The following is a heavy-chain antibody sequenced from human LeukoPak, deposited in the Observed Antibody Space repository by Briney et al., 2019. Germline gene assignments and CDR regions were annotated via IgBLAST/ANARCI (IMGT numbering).Heavy chain of an antibody. D-gene: IGHD3-22*01. CDR1: GFTFSSYG. J-gene: IGHJ4*02. V-gene: IGHV3-33*06. Sequence: GRSLRLSCAASGFTFSSYGMHWVRQAPGKGLEWVAVIWYDGSNKYYADSVKGRFTISRDNSKNTLYLQMNSLRAEDTAVYYCAKDVLYDSSGYCFDYWGQGTLVTVSS. CDR3: AKDVLYDSSGYCFDY. CDR2: IWYDGSNK.